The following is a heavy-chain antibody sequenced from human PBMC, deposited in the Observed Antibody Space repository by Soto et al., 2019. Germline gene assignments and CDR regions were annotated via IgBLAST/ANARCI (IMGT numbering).Heavy chain of an antibody. CDR2: INPHGGST. J-gene: IGHJ5*02. D-gene: IGHD1-26*01. Sequence: GASVKVSCKAPRDTFTSYYINWVRQAPGQGLEWMGVINPHGGSTAYAQKFKGRVTLTRDTSASTVYMEVSSLTSEDTAMYYCARSSEGKFGKIIEGTNCFAPWGQGTLVTVSS. V-gene: IGHV1-46*01. CDR3: ARSSEGKFGKIIEGTNCFAP. CDR1: RDTFTSYY.